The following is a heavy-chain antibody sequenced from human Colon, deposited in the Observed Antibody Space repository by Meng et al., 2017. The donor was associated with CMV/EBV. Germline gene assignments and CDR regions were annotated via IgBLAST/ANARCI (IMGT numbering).Heavy chain of an antibody. Sequence: GSLRLSCTVSGDSIRGFYWNWIRQSPGKGLEWIGYVYNSESTNYNPSLKSRVTISGDTSKNQISLRLTSVTAADTAVYYCARQQGSGSYVDSFDNWGQGILVTVSS. D-gene: IGHD3-10*01. J-gene: IGHJ4*02. CDR1: GDSIRGFY. CDR2: VYNSEST. CDR3: ARQQGSGSYVDSFDN. V-gene: IGHV4-59*01.